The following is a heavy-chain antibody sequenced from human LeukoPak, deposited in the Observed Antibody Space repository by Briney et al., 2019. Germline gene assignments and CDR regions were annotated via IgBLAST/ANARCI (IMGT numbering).Heavy chain of an antibody. D-gene: IGHD2-2*01. CDR3: ARDGVVVVPAPSSFMDV. Sequence: GGSLRLSCAASGFTFSSYSMNWVRQAPGKGLEWVSSISSSSSYIYYADSVKGRFTISRDNAKNSLYLQMNSLRAEDTAVYYCARDGVVVVPAPSSFMDVWGKGSTVTVSS. CDR2: ISSSSSYI. V-gene: IGHV3-21*01. CDR1: GFTFSSYS. J-gene: IGHJ6*03.